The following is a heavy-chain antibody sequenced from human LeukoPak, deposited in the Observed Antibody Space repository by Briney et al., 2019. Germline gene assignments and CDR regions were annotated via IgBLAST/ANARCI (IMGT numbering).Heavy chain of an antibody. V-gene: IGHV1-24*01. CDR3: ATADKWEPLDY. Sequence: ASVKVSCKVSGVSLSATSIHWVRQAPGQWLEWMGGFDPEDGESIFAQRFQGRFSMTEDTSTDTAYMELRSLRLEDTAVYYCATADKWEPLDYWGQGTLVTVSS. D-gene: IGHD1-26*01. J-gene: IGHJ4*02. CDR1: GVSLSATS. CDR2: FDPEDGES.